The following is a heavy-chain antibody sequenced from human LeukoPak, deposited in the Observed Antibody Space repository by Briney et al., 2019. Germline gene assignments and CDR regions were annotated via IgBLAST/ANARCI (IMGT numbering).Heavy chain of an antibody. D-gene: IGHD4-23*01. V-gene: IGHV4-4*09. CDR2: IYPSGST. CDR3: ARHVPPSGTVGLRYFQH. Sequence: SETLSLTCTVSGGSISSYYWSWIRQPPGKGLEWIGYIYPSGSTNYNPSLESRVTMSVDTSKNQFSLKLSSVTAADTAVYYCARHVPPSGTVGLRYFQHWGQGTLVTVSS. J-gene: IGHJ1*01. CDR1: GGSISSYY.